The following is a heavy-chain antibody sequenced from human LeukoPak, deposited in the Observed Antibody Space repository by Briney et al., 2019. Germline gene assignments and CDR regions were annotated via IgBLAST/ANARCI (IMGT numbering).Heavy chain of an antibody. J-gene: IGHJ5*02. V-gene: IGHV4-34*01. CDR2: INHSGST. D-gene: IGHD3-3*01. Sequence: PSETLSLTCAVYGGSFSGYYWSWIRQPPGKGLEWIGEINHSGSTNYNPSLKSRVTISVDTSKNQFSLKLSSVTAADTAVYYCARWRGDFWSGFQYNWFDPWGQGTLVTVSS. CDR1: GGSFSGYY. CDR3: ARWRGDFWSGFQYNWFDP.